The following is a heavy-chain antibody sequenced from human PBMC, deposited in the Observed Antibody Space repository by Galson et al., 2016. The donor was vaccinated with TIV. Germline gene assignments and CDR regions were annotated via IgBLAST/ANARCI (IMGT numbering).Heavy chain of an antibody. CDR3: AKVGKSGDYSWDAFDV. Sequence: SLKLSCAASGFSFRNYDMNWVRLAPGKGLEWVSSVSLSGAYTYYGDSVKGRFTISRDTSKYTLFLQLNSLTAGDTATYYCAKVGKSGDYSWDAFDVWGQGTVVTVSS. CDR2: VSLSGAYT. CDR1: GFSFRNYD. J-gene: IGHJ3*01. D-gene: IGHD1-26*01. V-gene: IGHV3-23*01.